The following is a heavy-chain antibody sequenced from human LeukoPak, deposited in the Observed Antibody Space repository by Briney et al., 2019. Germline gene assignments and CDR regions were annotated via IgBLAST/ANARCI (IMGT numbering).Heavy chain of an antibody. CDR2: IIPIFGTA. CDR3: ARVGYYYDSKGPGGYYYYYMDV. D-gene: IGHD3-22*01. J-gene: IGHJ6*03. Sequence: SVKVSCKASGGTFSSYAISWVRQAPAQGLEWMGGIIPIFGTANYAQKFQGRVTITTDESTSTAYMELSSLRSEDTAVYYCARVGYYYDSKGPGGYYYYYMDVWGKGTTVTVSS. CDR1: GGTFSSYA. V-gene: IGHV1-69*05.